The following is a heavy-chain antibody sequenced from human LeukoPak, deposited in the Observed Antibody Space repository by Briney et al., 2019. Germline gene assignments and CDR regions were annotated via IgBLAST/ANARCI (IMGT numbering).Heavy chain of an antibody. CDR1: GFTLSSYG. J-gene: IGHJ4*02. Sequence: PGGSLRLSCAASGFTLSSYGMHWVRQAPGKGLEWVAVISYDGSNKYYADSVKGRFTISRDNSKNTLYLQMNSLRSDDTAVYYCARGAVTYYDSSGYYFYFDYWGQGTLVTVSS. D-gene: IGHD3-22*01. V-gene: IGHV3-30*03. CDR3: ARGAVTYYDSSGYYFYFDY. CDR2: ISYDGSNK.